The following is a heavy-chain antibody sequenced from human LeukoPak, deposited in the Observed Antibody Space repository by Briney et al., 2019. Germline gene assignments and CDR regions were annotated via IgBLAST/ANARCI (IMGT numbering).Heavy chain of an antibody. V-gene: IGHV1-8*02. Sequence: ASVKVSCKASGYTFTGYYMHWVRQAPGQGLEWMGWINPNSGNTGYAQKFQGRVTMTRNTSISTAYMELSSLRSEDTAVYYRATKHHYGPLVQGHDYWGQGTLVTVSS. CDR3: ATKHHYGPLVQGHDY. CDR1: GYTFTGYY. J-gene: IGHJ4*02. CDR2: INPNSGNT. D-gene: IGHD6-6*01.